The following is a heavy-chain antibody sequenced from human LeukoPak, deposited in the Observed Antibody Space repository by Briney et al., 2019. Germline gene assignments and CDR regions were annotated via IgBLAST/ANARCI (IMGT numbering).Heavy chain of an antibody. CDR1: GFTFSSYG. CDR3: AKAYTNTWYVFDY. D-gene: IGHD6-13*01. V-gene: IGHV3-23*01. Sequence: GGSLRLSCAASGFTFSSYGMSWVRQAPGKGLEWVSAISGSGGDTYYADSVKGRFTISRDNSKNTLYLQMNSLRVEDTAVYYCAKAYTNTWYVFDYWGQGTLVTVSS. CDR2: ISGSGGDT. J-gene: IGHJ4*02.